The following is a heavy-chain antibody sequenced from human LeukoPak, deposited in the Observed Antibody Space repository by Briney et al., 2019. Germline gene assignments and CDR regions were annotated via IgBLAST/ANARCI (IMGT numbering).Heavy chain of an antibody. D-gene: IGHD1-26*01. CDR1: GGSISNYY. CDR2: IYHSGAT. CDR3: ARKSPTSGSYGWYFDY. J-gene: IGHJ4*02. Sequence: SETLSLTCTVSGGSISNYYWSWIRQPPGKGLEWIGYIYHSGATNYNPSLRSRVTISVDTSNNQFSLNLRSATAADTAIYYCARKSPTSGSYGWYFDYWGQGALVTVSS. V-gene: IGHV4-59*01.